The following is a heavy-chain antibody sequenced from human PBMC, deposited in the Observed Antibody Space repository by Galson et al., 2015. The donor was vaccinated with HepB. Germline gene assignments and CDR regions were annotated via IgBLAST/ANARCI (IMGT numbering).Heavy chain of an antibody. Sequence: SLRLSCAASGFTFSSYWMHWVRQAPGKGLVWVSRVNSDGSSTSYADSVKGRFTISRDNAKNTLYLQMNSLRAEDTAVHYCARDRRRAYCGGDCFEYFQHWGQGTLVTVSS. D-gene: IGHD2-21*02. J-gene: IGHJ1*01. CDR2: VNSDGSST. V-gene: IGHV3-74*01. CDR3: ARDRRRAYCGGDCFEYFQH. CDR1: GFTFSSYW.